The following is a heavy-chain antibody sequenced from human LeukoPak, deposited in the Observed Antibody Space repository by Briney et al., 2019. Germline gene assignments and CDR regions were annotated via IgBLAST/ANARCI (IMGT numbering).Heavy chain of an antibody. CDR2: ISGSGGST. Sequence: LTGGSLRLSCTASGFTFGDYAMSWVRQAPGKGLEWVSAISGSGGSTYYADSVKGRFTISRDNSKNTLYLQMNSLRAEDTAVYYCAKVAHSGSYNTWFVGWFDPWGQGTLVTVSS. J-gene: IGHJ5*02. CDR1: GFTFGDYA. CDR3: AKVAHSGSYNTWFVGWFDP. D-gene: IGHD1-26*01. V-gene: IGHV3-23*01.